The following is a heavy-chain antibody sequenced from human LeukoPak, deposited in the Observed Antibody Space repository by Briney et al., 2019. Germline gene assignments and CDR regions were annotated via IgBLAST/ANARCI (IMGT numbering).Heavy chain of an antibody. CDR1: GFTFSSYA. V-gene: IGHV3-23*01. CDR2: ISGSGGST. J-gene: IGHJ4*02. D-gene: IGHD4-17*01. CDR3: AKKPTVTPGPDYFDY. Sequence: GGSLRLSCAASGFTFSSYAMSWVRQAPGKGLEWVSAISGSGGSTYYAGSVKGRFTISRDNSKNTLYLQMNSLRAEDTAVYYCAKKPTVTPGPDYFDYWGQGTLVTVSS.